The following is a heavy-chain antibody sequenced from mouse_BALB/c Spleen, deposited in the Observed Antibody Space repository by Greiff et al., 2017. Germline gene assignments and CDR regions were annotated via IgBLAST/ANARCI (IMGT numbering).Heavy chain of an antibody. V-gene: IGHV2-9*02. CDR2: IWAGGST. J-gene: IGHJ2*01. CDR3: ARDNGDYFDY. CDR1: GFSLTRYG. Sequence: QVQLQQSGPGLVAPSQSLSITCTVSGFSLTRYGVHWVRQPPGKGLEWLGVIWAGGSTNYNSALMSRLSISKDNSKSQVFLKMNSLQTDVTAMYYCARDNGDYFDYWGQGTTLTVSS.